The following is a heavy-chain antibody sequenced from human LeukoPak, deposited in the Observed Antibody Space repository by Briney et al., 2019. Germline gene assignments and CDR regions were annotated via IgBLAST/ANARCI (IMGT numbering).Heavy chain of an antibody. J-gene: IGHJ4*02. D-gene: IGHD3-3*01. V-gene: IGHV3-9*01. CDR2: ISWNSGSI. Sequence: PGGSLRLSCAASGFTFDDYAMHWVRQAPGKGLEWVSGISWNSGSIGYADSVKGRFTISRDNAKNSLYLQMNSLRAEDTALYYCAKDSFGALDYWAQGTLVTVSS. CDR3: AKDSFGALDY. CDR1: GFTFDDYA.